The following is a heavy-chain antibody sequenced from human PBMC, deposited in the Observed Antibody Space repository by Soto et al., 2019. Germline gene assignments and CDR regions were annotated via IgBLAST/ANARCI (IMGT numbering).Heavy chain of an antibody. D-gene: IGHD3-16*01. V-gene: IGHV3-15*07. CDR2: IKSKAAGETP. CDR3: SWQGRGNHDVSDV. CDR1: GLTFSDAW. J-gene: IGHJ3*01. Sequence: GSLRLSCAVSGLTFSDAWLKWVRQAPGKGLEWVGRIKSKAAGETPEYAAPVKGRFSISRDDSKNTVYLHMNSLKTEDTAVYYCSWQGRGNHDVSDVWGQGTMVTVSS.